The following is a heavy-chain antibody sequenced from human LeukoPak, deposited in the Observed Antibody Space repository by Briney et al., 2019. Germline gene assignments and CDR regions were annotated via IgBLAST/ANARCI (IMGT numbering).Heavy chain of an antibody. Sequence: GGSLRLSCAASGFTFSSYEMNWVRQAPGKGLEWVSYISSSGSTIYYADSVKGRFTISRDNAKNSLYLQMNSLRAEDTAVYYCAKDYSFGSGHVHFDSWGQGTLVTVSS. V-gene: IGHV3-48*03. D-gene: IGHD5-12*01. J-gene: IGHJ4*02. CDR2: ISSSGSTI. CDR1: GFTFSSYE. CDR3: AKDYSFGSGHVHFDS.